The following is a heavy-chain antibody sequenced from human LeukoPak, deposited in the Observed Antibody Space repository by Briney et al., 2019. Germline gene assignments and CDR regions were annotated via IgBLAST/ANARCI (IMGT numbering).Heavy chain of an antibody. CDR3: ARGRDDSSGYYYFPDAFDI. J-gene: IGHJ3*02. CDR2: IYHSGST. Sequence: PSETLSLTCTVSGYSISSGYYWGWIRQPPGKGLEWIGSIYHSGSTYYNPSLKSRVTISVDTSKNQFSLKLSSVTAADTAVYYCARGRDDSSGYYYFPDAFDIWGQGTMVTVSS. V-gene: IGHV4-38-2*02. CDR1: GYSISSGYY. D-gene: IGHD3-22*01.